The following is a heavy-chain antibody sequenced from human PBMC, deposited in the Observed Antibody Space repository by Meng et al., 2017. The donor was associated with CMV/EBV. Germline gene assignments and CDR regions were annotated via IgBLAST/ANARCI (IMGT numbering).Heavy chain of an antibody. CDR3: ARDGGGYCSSTSCQDPYYYYGMDV. CDR1: GYTFTSYD. CDR2: MNPNSGNT. V-gene: IGHV1-8*03. D-gene: IGHD2-2*01. J-gene: IGHJ6*02. Sequence: ASVKVSCKASGYTFTSYDINWVRQATGQGLEWMGWMNPNSGNTGYAQKFQGRVTITRNTSISTAYMELSSLRSEDTAVYYCARDGGGYCSSTSCQDPYYYYGMDVWGQGTTVTVPS.